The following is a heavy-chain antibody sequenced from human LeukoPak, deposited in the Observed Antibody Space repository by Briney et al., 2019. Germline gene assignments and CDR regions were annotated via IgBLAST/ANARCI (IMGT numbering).Heavy chain of an antibody. D-gene: IGHD6-13*01. CDR1: GFSFSTYA. CDR3: ARVHPIAAAGTGFDY. J-gene: IGHJ4*02. V-gene: IGHV3-30-3*01. CDR2: ISHDGITT. Sequence: GGSLRLSCAASGFSFSTYAMYWVRQAPGKGLECVALISHDGITTYYADSVKGRFTISRDNAKNSLYLQMNSLRAEDTAVYYCARVHPIAAAGTGFDYWGQGILVTVSS.